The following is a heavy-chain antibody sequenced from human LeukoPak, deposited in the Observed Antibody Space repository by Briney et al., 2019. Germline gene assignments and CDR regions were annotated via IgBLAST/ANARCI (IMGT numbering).Heavy chain of an antibody. V-gene: IGHV4-39*01. CDR2: MYYSGNT. CDR3: ARHPHYYFDNSAR. Sequence: SETLSLTCTVSGDSVRTSNSYWVWIRQPPGKGLEWIVSMYYSGNTYYNPSLKSRVTITVDTSKNQLSLRLSSVTAADTAVYYCARHPHYYFDNSARWGQGTMVSVSS. D-gene: IGHD3-22*01. CDR1: GDSVRTSNSY. J-gene: IGHJ4*02.